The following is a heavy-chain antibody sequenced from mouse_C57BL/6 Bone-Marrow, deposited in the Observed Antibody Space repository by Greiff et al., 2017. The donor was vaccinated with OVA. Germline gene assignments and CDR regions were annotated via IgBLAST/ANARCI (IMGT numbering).Heavy chain of an antibody. D-gene: IGHD2-4*01. CDR3: ARQGDDYSAWFAY. J-gene: IGHJ3*01. CDR2: ISGGGGNT. V-gene: IGHV5-9*01. Sequence: EVQRVESGGGLVKPGGSLKLSCAASGFTFSSYTMSWVRQTPEKRLEWVATISGGGGNTYYPDSVKGRFTISRDNAKNTLYLQMSSLRSEDTALYYCARQGDDYSAWFAYWGQGTLVTVSA. CDR1: GFTFSSYT.